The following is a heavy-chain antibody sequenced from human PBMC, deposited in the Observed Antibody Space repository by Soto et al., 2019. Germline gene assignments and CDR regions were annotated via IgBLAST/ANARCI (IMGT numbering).Heavy chain of an antibody. CDR1: GFTFSSYA. Sequence: GGSLRLSCAASGFTFSSYAMHWVRQAPGKGLEWVAVISYDGSNKYYADSVKGRFTISRDNSKNTLYLQMNSLRAEDTAVYYCAGRGFTIADPTGYFDYWGQGTLVTVSS. J-gene: IGHJ4*02. CDR3: AGRGFTIADPTGYFDY. CDR2: ISYDGSNK. V-gene: IGHV3-30-3*01. D-gene: IGHD6-13*01.